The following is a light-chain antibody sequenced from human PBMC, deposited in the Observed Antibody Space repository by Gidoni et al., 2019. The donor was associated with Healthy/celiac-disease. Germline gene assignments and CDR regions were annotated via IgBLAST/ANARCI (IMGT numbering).Light chain of an antibody. J-gene: IGKJ5*01. CDR1: QSVSSY. V-gene: IGKV3-11*01. CDR3: QQRSNWPPSIT. Sequence: EIVLTQSPATLSLSPGERATLSCRASQSVSSYLAWYQQKPGQAPRLLIYDASNRATGIPARFSGSGSGTDFTRTISSREPEDFAVYYCQQRSNWPPSITFGQGTRLEIK. CDR2: DAS.